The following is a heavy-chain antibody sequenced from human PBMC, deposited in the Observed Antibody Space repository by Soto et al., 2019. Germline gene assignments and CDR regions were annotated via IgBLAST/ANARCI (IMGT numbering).Heavy chain of an antibody. J-gene: IGHJ5*02. Sequence: TLSHTYGVPARSNSGGCSSWSWIRPPPGKGLGWIGYIYHSGSTYYNPSLKSRVTISVDRSKNQFSLKLSSVTAADTAVYYCARVPGPWGQGTLVTVSS. CDR3: ARVPGP. V-gene: IGHV4-30-2*01. CDR1: ARSNSGGCSS. CDR2: IYHSGST.